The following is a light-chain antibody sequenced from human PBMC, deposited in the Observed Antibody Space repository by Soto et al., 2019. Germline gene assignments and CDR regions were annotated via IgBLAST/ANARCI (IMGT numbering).Light chain of an antibody. CDR2: AAS. CDR1: QSVNSN. CDR3: QQRSPWQGAT. V-gene: IGKV3D-11*02. J-gene: IGKJ4*01. Sequence: TRSPATVSGSRQEISTLSFMASQSVNSNLAWYQQKPAQAPRLLIYAASTMASGVPARFSGSGSGTDFTLTISSLEPEDFAVYYCQQRSPWQGATFGGGTKVDIK.